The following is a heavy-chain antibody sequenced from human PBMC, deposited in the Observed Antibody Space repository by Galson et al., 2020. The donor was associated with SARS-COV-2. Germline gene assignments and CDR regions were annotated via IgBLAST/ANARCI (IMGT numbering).Heavy chain of an antibody. D-gene: IGHD1-26*01. CDR3: TKQASGTSNWFDS. J-gene: IGHJ5*01. V-gene: IGHV4-4*07. CDR1: GDSISSYF. CDR2: MHITGST. Sequence: SETLSFTCTVSGDSISSYFWSWIRQPAGKGLEWIGRMHITGSTSYNPSLKGRVTMSLDTSKNQFSLNLTSVTAADTALYYCTKQASGTSNWFDSWGQGTPVTVAS.